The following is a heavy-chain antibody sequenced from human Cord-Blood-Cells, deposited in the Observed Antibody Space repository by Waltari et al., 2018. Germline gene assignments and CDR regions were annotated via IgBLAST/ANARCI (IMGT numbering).Heavy chain of an antibody. Sequence: QLQLQESGPGLVKPSETLSLTCTVSGGSISSSSYYLGWIRQPPGKGLEWIGSIYYSGSTYYNPSLKSRVTISVDTSKNQFSLKLSSVTAADTAVYYCAGLPPGGSSDYWGQGTLVTVSS. D-gene: IGHD6-6*01. V-gene: IGHV4-39*01. CDR1: GGSISSSSYY. J-gene: IGHJ4*02. CDR3: AGLPPGGSSDY. CDR2: IYYSGST.